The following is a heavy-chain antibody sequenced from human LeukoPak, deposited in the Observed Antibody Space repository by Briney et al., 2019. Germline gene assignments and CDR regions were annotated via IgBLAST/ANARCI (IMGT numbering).Heavy chain of an antibody. Sequence: EASVKVSCKASGYTFTSYDINWVRQATGQGLEWMGWMNPNSGNTGYAQKFQGRVTITRNTSISTAYMELSSLRSEDTAVYYCARGPTANQFDYWGQGTLVTVSS. V-gene: IGHV1-8*03. J-gene: IGHJ4*02. CDR1: GYTFTSYD. CDR2: MNPNSGNT. CDR3: ARGPTANQFDY.